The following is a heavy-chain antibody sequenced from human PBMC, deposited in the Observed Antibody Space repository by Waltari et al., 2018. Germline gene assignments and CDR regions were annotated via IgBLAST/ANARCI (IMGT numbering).Heavy chain of an antibody. CDR3: ATAVVSIWGSYRLYGMDV. CDR2: VDPEDGET. V-gene: IGHV1-69-2*01. CDR1: GYTFTDYY. D-gene: IGHD3-16*02. Sequence: EVQLVQSGAEVKKPGATVKISCKVSGYTFTDYYMHWVQKAPGKGLEWMGLVDPEDGETIYAEKFQGRVTITADTSTDTAYMELSSLRSEDTAVYYCATAVVSIWGSYRLYGMDVWGQGTTVTVSS. J-gene: IGHJ6*02.